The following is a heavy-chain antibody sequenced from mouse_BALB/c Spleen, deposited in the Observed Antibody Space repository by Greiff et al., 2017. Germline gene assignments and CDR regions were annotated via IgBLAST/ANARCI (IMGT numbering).Heavy chain of an antibody. CDR3: ARGKYYGNYPLLAMDY. CDR1: GYTFTSYV. D-gene: IGHD2-1*01. CDR2: INPYNDGT. Sequence: VQLQQSGPELVKPGASVKMSCKASGYTFTSYVMHWVKQKPGQGLEWIGYINPYNDGTKYNEKFKGKATLTSDKSSSTAYMELSSLTSEDSAVYYCARGKYYGNYPLLAMDYWGQGTSVTVSS. J-gene: IGHJ4*01. V-gene: IGHV1-14*01.